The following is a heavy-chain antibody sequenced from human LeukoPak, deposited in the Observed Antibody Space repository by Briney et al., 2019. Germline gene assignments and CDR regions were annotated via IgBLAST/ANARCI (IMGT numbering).Heavy chain of an antibody. Sequence: GASVKVSCKASGYTFTGYYMHWVRQAPGQGLEWMGWINPNSGGTNYAQKFQGRVTMTRDTSISTAYMELSRLRSDDTAVYYCARVLGGWYHDAFDIWGRGTMVTVSS. CDR3: ARVLGGWYHDAFDI. CDR2: INPNSGGT. V-gene: IGHV1-2*02. J-gene: IGHJ3*02. D-gene: IGHD6-19*01. CDR1: GYTFTGYY.